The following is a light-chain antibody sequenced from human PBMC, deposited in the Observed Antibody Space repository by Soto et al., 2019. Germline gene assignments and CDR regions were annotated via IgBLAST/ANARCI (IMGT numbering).Light chain of an antibody. Sequence: DIQMTQSPSSVSASVGDRVTITCRASRDINTWLAWYQQKPGKAPKLLISAASSLQSGVPSRFSCSGSGTDFTLTISSLQPEDFATYYCQEAHTVPFTFGPGTKVDV. J-gene: IGKJ3*01. CDR3: QEAHTVPFT. CDR1: RDINTW. V-gene: IGKV1-12*01. CDR2: AAS.